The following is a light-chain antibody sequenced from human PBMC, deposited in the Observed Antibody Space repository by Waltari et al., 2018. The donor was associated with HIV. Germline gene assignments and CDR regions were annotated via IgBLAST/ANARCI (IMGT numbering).Light chain of an antibody. Sequence: DIFMTQSPDPLALSLGERAPITSTSSQSFWVSPNIKNYLAWYQQKPGQPPRLLIYGASTRETGIPDRFSGGGSGTEFTLTISSLQAEDVAVYYCQQYYTTSLFTFGPGTKVDIK. CDR3: QQYYTTSLFT. J-gene: IGKJ3*01. CDR2: GAS. V-gene: IGKV4-1*01. CDR1: QSFWVSPNIKNY.